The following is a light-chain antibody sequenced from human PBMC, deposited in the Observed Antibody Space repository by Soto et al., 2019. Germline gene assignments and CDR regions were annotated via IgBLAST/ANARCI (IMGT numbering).Light chain of an antibody. CDR3: QQYGSSPLWT. J-gene: IGKJ1*01. CDR2: GAS. Sequence: EIVLTQSPGTLSLSPGERATLSCRASQSVSSSYLAWYQQKPGQAPRLLIYGASSRATGIPDRFSGSGSGTDFTLTISRLEPEDFAAYYCQQYGSSPLWTFGQGPKVEIK. CDR1: QSVSSSY. V-gene: IGKV3-20*01.